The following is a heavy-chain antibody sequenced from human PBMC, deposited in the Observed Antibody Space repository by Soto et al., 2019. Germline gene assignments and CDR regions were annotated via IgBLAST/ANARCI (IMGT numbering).Heavy chain of an antibody. CDR1: RLILSDYA. CDR2: ITRDSSTI. D-gene: IGHD3-10*01. CDR3: ARYGSGSNYRDPFDY. V-gene: IGHV3-48*01. Sequence: PGRSMRLSCAACRLILSDYAMNWVRKDPVKGLECVSFITRDSSTIHYAGSVKGRFTISRDNAKNSLYLQMNSPRAEDTAVYYCARYGSGSNYRDPFDYWGPGILVTVSS. J-gene: IGHJ4*02.